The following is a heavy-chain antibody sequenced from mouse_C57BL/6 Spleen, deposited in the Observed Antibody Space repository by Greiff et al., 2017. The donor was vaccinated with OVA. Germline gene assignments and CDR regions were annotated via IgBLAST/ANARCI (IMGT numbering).Heavy chain of an antibody. D-gene: IGHD6-1*01. CDR1: GFSLTSYG. Sequence: VKLVESGPGLVQPSQSLSITCTVSGFSLTSYGVHWVRQSPGKGLEWLGVIWRGGSTDYNAAFMSRLSITKDNTKSQVFFKMNSLQADDTAIYYCAKKSLYYAMDYWGQGTSVTVSS. V-gene: IGHV2-5*01. CDR3: AKKSLYYAMDY. CDR2: IWRGGST. J-gene: IGHJ4*01.